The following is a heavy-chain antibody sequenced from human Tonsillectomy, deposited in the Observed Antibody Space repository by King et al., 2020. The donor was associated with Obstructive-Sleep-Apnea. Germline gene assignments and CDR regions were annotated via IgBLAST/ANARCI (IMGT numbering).Heavy chain of an antibody. CDR1: GFTFSSYG. Sequence: VQLVESGGGVVQPGRSLRLSCAASGFTFSSYGMHWVRQAPGKGLGWVGVISYDGSRKYFSESVKGRFTITRDNSKNTLYLQMNSLRPEDTAVFYCAKEMIAAAATGGMDVWGQGTTVTVSS. D-gene: IGHD6-13*01. CDR2: ISYDGSRK. V-gene: IGHV3-30*18. CDR3: AKEMIAAAATGGMDV. J-gene: IGHJ6*02.